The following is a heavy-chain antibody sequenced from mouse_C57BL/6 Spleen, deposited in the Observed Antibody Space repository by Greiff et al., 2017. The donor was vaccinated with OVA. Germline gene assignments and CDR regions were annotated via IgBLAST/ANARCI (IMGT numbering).Heavy chain of an antibody. CDR2: ISSGSSTI. V-gene: IGHV5-17*01. CDR3: ARGGGYYSFAY. Sequence: EVQRVESGGGLVKPGGSLKLSCAASGFTFSDYGMHWVRQAPEKGLEWVAYISSGSSTIYYADTVKGRFTISRDNAKNTLFLQMTSLRSEDTAMYYCARGGGYYSFAYWGQGTLVTVSA. D-gene: IGHD2-3*01. CDR1: GFTFSDYG. J-gene: IGHJ3*01.